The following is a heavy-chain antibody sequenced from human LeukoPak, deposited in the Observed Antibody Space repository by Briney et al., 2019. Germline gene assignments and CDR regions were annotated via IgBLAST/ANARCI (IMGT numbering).Heavy chain of an antibody. V-gene: IGHV3-21*01. D-gene: IGHD3-22*01. CDR1: GFSFGAYV. J-gene: IGHJ4*02. CDR2: VSSNSYYI. Sequence: GGSLRLSCAASGFSFGAYVMDWVRQAPGKGLEWVSSVSSNSYYIYYADSVKGRFTISRDNAKNSLYLQMNSLRAEDTAVYYCARGAYYYEDWGQGTLVTVSS. CDR3: ARGAYYYED.